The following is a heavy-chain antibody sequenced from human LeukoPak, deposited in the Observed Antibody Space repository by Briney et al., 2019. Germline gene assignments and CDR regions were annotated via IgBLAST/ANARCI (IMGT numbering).Heavy chain of an antibody. D-gene: IGHD5-18*01. CDR1: GGSLSTYY. Sequence: SETLSLTCSVSGGSLSTYYWNWLRQTPGKGLEWIGHISNGRTDYNPSLKSRVTISVDTSKNQFSLKLTSVTAADTAVYYCARDKAHSYGRYFDPWGQGALVIVSS. V-gene: IGHV4-59*01. CDR2: ISNGRT. J-gene: IGHJ5*02. CDR3: ARDKAHSYGRYFDP.